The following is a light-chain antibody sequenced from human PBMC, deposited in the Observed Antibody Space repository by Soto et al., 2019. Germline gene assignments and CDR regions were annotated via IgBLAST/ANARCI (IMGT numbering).Light chain of an antibody. CDR2: DAS. J-gene: IGKJ5*01. Sequence: IEVTHAPCTLSFSPPASATLSCRAGRDVIRSSLAWYQVKLGQAPRLLIYDASTWASGVPARFSGSVSGTDFTLTITRLEPEDFAAYYCQQYVSATITFGQGTRLEIK. V-gene: IGKV3-20*01. CDR1: RDVIRSS. CDR3: QQYVSATIT.